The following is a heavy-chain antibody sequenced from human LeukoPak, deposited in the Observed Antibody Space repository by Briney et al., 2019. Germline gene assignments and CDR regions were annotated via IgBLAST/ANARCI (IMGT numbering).Heavy chain of an antibody. CDR1: GYTFTSYG. CDR3: ARDGTDIVVVPAAIGYYYYGMDV. V-gene: IGHV1-18*01. Sequence: VASVTVSSKASGYTFTSYGISWVRQAPGQGLEWMGWISAYNGNTNYAQKLQGRVTMTTDTSTSTAYMELRSLRSDDTAVYYCARDGTDIVVVPAAIGYYYYGMDVWGQGTTVTVSS. D-gene: IGHD2-2*01. J-gene: IGHJ6*02. CDR2: ISAYNGNT.